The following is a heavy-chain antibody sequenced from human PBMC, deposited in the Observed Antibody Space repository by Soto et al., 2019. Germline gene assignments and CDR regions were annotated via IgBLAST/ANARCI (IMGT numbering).Heavy chain of an antibody. CDR2: IIPVFGIT. D-gene: IGHD4-4*01. CDR1: GGTFSSYA. J-gene: IGHJ6*02. V-gene: IGHV1-69*01. CDR3: ERGNSNQLPLGYYCGMDV. Sequence: QVQLVQSGAEVKKPGSSVKVSCKASGGTFSSYAISWVRQAPGQGLEWMGGIIPVFGITNYAQKFQGRVMSPADESTSTAYLELSSLRSEDTAVYYCERGNSNQLPLGYYCGMDVWDHGTTVPVSS.